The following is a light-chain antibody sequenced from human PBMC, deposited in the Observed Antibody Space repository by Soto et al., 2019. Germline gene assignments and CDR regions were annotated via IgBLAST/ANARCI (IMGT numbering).Light chain of an antibody. CDR2: EVT. J-gene: IGLJ1*01. Sequence: QSVLTQPASVSGSPGRSTTTPCTGSTGEVGAYNFVSWYQHHPGRAPKLILYEVTTRPSGVSSRFSGSKSGNTASLTISGLQADDEATYYCSSYTSTNTPYVFGTGTKV. CDR1: TGEVGAYNF. V-gene: IGLV2-14*01. CDR3: SSYTSTNTPYV.